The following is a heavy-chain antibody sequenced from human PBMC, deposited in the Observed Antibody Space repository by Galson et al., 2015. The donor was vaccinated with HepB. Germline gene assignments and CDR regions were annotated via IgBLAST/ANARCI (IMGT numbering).Heavy chain of an antibody. CDR1: GGSISSSSYY. V-gene: IGHV4-39*07. J-gene: IGHJ6*02. D-gene: IGHD6-19*01. CDR2: IYYSGST. Sequence: SETLSLTCTVSGGSISSSSYYWGWIRQPPGKGLEWIGSIYYSGSTYYNPSLKSRVTISVDTSKNQFSLKLSSVTAADTAVYYCARDSSGEGYSSGWYYYYYGMDVWGQGTTVTVSS. CDR3: ARDSSGEGYSSGWYYYYYGMDV.